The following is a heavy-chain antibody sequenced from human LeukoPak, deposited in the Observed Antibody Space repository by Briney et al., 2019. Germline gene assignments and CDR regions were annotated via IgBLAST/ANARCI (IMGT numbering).Heavy chain of an antibody. CDR1: GFTFSSYS. J-gene: IGHJ4*02. CDR2: IYSDGST. CDR3: ASDY. V-gene: IGHV3-66*01. Sequence: GGSLRLSCAASGFTFSSYSMNWVRQAPGKGLEWVSFIYSDGSTYYADSVKGRFTISRDNSKNTLYLQMNSLRAEDTAIYYCASDYWGQGTLVTVSS.